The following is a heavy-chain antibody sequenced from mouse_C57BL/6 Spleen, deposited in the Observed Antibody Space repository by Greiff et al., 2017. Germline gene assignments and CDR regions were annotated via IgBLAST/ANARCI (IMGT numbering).Heavy chain of an antibody. J-gene: IGHJ4*01. CDR2: INPSNGGT. CDR3: ARSRYSFYAMDY. CDR1: GYTFTSYW. D-gene: IGHD1-1*01. V-gene: IGHV1-53*01. Sequence: QVQLQQPGTELVKPGASVKLSCTASGYTFTSYWMHWVKQRPGHGLEWIGNINPSNGGTNYNEKFKSKATLTVDKSSSPAYMQLSSLTSEDAAVYYCARSRYSFYAMDYWGQGTSVTVSS.